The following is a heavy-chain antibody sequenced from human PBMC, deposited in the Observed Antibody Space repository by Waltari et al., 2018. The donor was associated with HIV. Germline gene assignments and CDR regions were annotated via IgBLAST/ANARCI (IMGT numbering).Heavy chain of an antibody. V-gene: IGHV3-30*06. CDR2: VIYDGSNE. CDR1: GLSFGDFE. CDR3: ATNSGSYRQGWFDP. Sequence: QVQLVDWGGGVVRLGSYLTPSWAASGLSFGDFELHWVRQPPGKGLEWVASVIYDGSNEDYADSVTGRFTVSRDNSKNTLYLQMDSLRPEDTAVYYCATNSGSYRQGWFDPWGQGTQVTVSS. D-gene: IGHD1-26*01. J-gene: IGHJ5*02.